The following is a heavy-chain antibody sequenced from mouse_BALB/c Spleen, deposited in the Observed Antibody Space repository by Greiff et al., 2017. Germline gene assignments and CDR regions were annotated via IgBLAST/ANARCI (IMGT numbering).Heavy chain of an antibody. CDR1: GFNINDYY. CDR3: ARGRGNNAMDY. Sequence: EVQLQQSGAELVRPGALVKLSCKASGFNINDYYMHWVQQRPEQGLEWIGWIDPENGNTIYDPKFQGKASITADTSSNTAYLQLSSLTSEDTAVYYCARGRGNNAMDYWGQGTSVTVSS. V-gene: IGHV14-1*02. J-gene: IGHJ4*01. CDR2: IDPENGNT.